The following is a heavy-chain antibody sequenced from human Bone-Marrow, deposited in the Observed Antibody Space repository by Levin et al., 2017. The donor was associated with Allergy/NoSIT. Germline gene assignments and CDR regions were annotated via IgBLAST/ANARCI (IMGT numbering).Heavy chain of an antibody. CDR3: AREDGSTFDS. CDR1: GGSISSGGYH. V-gene: IGHV4-31*03. Sequence: PSETLSLTCTVSGGSISSGGYHWSWIRQHAGKGLEWIGYIYYSGRTYYNPSLKSRAMIALDTSKNQFSLKVTSATASDAAVYYCAREDGSTFDSWGQGTLVTVSS. CDR2: IYYSGRT. J-gene: IGHJ4*02. D-gene: IGHD5-24*01.